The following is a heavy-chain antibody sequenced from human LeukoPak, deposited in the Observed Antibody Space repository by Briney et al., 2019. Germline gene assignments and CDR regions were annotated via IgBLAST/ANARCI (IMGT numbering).Heavy chain of an antibody. V-gene: IGHV3-23*01. CDR3: ARDRGIAEAGDY. D-gene: IGHD6-13*01. Sequence: GGSLRLSCAASGFTFSSYAMSWVRQAPGKGLEWVSAISGSGGSTYYADSVKGRFTISRDNAKNSLYLQMNSLRAEDTAVYYCARDRGIAEAGDYWGQGTLVTVSS. CDR2: ISGSGGST. J-gene: IGHJ4*02. CDR1: GFTFSSYA.